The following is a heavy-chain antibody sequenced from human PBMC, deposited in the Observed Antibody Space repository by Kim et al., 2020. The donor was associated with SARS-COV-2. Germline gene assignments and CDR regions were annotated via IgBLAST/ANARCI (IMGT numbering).Heavy chain of an antibody. V-gene: IGHV4-34*01. CDR3: ARGLTNWNYDYFDY. J-gene: IGHJ4*02. CDR2: INHSGST. CDR1: GGSFSGYY. D-gene: IGHD1-7*01. Sequence: SETLSLTCAVYGGSFSGYYWSWIRQPPGKGLEWIGEINHSGSTNYNPSLKSRVTISVDTSKNQFSLKLSSVTAADTAVYYCARGLTNWNYDYFDYWGQGT.